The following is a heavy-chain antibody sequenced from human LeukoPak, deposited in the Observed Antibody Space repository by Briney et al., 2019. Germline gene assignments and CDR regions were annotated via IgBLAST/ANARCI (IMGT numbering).Heavy chain of an antibody. J-gene: IGHJ6*03. D-gene: IGHD2-15*01. CDR1: GGSISSTSYY. V-gene: IGHV4-39*07. CDR2: IYYSGST. CDR3: ARGYCSGGSCYSYYYYNYMDV. Sequence: SETLSLTCTVSGGSISSTSYYWGWIRQPPGKGLEWIGSIYYSGSTYYNPSLKSRVTISVGTSKNQFSLKLSSVTAADTAVYYCARGYCSGGSCYSYYYYNYMDVWGKGTTVTVSS.